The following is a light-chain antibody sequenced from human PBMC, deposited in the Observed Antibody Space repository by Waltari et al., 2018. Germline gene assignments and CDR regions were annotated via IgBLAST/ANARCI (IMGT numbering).Light chain of an antibody. CDR2: KAS. Sequence: QMTQSPSSLSASVGDRVTITCRASQSISNWLAWYQQKPGKAPILLIYKASSLKSGVPSRFSGSGSGTQFTLTISSLQPGDFATYYCQQYNTYSSFGQGTKLEIK. J-gene: IGKJ2*01. V-gene: IGKV1-5*03. CDR3: QQYNTYSS. CDR1: QSISNW.